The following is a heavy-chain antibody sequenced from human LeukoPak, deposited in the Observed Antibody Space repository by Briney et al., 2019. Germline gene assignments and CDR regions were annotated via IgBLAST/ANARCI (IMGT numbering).Heavy chain of an antibody. D-gene: IGHD2/OR15-2a*01. V-gene: IGHV4-34*01. J-gene: IGHJ4*02. CDR1: GGSFSGYY. CDR2: INHSGST. CDR3: ARHEANYFTFDY. Sequence: SETLSLTCAVYGGSFSGYYWSWIRQPPGKGLEWIGEINHSGSTNYNPSLKSRVTISVDTSKNQFSLKLSSVTAADTAVYYCARHEANYFTFDYWGQGTLVTVSS.